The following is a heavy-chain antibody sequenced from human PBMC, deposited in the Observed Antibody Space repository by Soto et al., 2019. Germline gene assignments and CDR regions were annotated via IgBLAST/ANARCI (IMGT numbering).Heavy chain of an antibody. V-gene: IGHV4-30-2*01. CDR2: IYHSGSN. CDR1: GGSISSGGYS. J-gene: IGHJ5*02. Sequence: QLQLQESGSGLVRPSQTLSLTCAVSGGSISSGGYSWNWIRQPPGKGLEWIGYIYHSGSNLYNPSLKGRVTIPVDKSKNQFSLKLSSVTAADTAVYYCARDQLEGNWFDPWGQGTLVTVSS. CDR3: ARDQLEGNWFDP. D-gene: IGHD1-1*01.